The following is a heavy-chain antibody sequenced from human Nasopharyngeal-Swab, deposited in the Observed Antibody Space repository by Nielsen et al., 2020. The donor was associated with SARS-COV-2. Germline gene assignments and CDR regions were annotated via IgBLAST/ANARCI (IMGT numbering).Heavy chain of an antibody. V-gene: IGHV3-30*03. CDR1: GFTFSDYY. Sequence: GGSLRLSCAASGFTFSDYYMSWIRQAPGKGLEWVAVISYDGSNKYYADSVKGRFTISRDNSKNTLYLQMNSLRAEDTAVYYCARGGGGEGNYYMDVWGKGTTVTVSS. CDR2: ISYDGSNK. CDR3: ARGGGGEGNYYMDV. J-gene: IGHJ6*03. D-gene: IGHD7-27*01.